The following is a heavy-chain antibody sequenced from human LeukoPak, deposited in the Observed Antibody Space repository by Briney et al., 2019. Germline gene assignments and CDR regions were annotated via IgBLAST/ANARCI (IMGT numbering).Heavy chain of an antibody. CDR1: GGSMSRYY. Sequence: PSETLSLTCTVSGGSMSRYYWSWIRQPPGTGLEWIGYIYYSGSTHYNPSHKSRVTISVDTSKNQFSLRLSSVTAADTAVYFCARAPYLGDSRLGYYYGMDVWGQGTTVTVSS. CDR2: IYYSGST. J-gene: IGHJ6*02. CDR3: ARAPYLGDSRLGYYYGMDV. V-gene: IGHV4-59*01. D-gene: IGHD5-12*01.